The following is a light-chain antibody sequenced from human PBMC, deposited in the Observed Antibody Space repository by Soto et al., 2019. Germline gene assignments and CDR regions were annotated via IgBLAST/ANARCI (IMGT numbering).Light chain of an antibody. CDR2: QTS. Sequence: EIVLTRSPATLSSFPGDRVTLSCRASQYINTRLAWYQHRPGQAPRLLIYQTSIRAAGIPDRFSGSGSGTDFTLTISSLEPEDFAVYYCQQYNNWPRTFGQGTKV. CDR1: QYINTR. J-gene: IGKJ1*01. V-gene: IGKV3-11*01. CDR3: QQYNNWPRT.